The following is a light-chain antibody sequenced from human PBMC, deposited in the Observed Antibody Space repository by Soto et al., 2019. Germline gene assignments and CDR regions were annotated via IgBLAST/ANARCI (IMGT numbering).Light chain of an antibody. CDR3: QQYGDSLPVT. CDR2: GPS. CDR1: QTVTRST. J-gene: IGKJ3*01. V-gene: IGKV3-20*01. Sequence: EFVLTQSPDTLSLPPGERATLSCRASQTVTRSTVAWYQQKPGQAPRPLVYGPSTRATGVPDRFSGSGSGTDFTLTISRLEPEDVAVYYCQQYGDSLPVTFVPGTKVEI.